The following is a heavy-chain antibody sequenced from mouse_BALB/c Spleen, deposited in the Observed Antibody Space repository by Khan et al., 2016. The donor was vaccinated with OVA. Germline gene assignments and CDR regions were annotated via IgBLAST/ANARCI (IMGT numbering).Heavy chain of an antibody. CDR2: ISRGSNTT. CDR1: GFTFSSFG. J-gene: IGHJ2*01. D-gene: IGHD1-2*01. CDR3: ARDSYGYMGYFDY. V-gene: IGHV5-17*02. Sequence: EVQLVESGGGLVQPGGTRKLSCAASGFTFSSFGMHWVRQAPEKGLEWVAYISRGSNTTYYADTLKGRFTISRDNPKNTLILQMTSLRSEDTAMYYCARDSYGYMGYFDYWGQGTTLTVSS.